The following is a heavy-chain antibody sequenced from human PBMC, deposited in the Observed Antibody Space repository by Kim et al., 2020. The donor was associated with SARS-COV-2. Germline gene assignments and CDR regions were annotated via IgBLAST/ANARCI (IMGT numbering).Heavy chain of an antibody. CDR2: ISASGSNT. CDR1: GFTFRSYL. CDR3: AKDWGRGYYYHYGMDV. V-gene: IGHV3-23*01. Sequence: GGSLRLSCAASGFTFRSYLMTWVRQAPGKGLEWVSGISASGSNTFDADSVKGRFTISRDNSKTTLFLLMNSLRVADTATYYCAKDWGRGYYYHYGMDVWG. J-gene: IGHJ6*01. D-gene: IGHD3-10*01.